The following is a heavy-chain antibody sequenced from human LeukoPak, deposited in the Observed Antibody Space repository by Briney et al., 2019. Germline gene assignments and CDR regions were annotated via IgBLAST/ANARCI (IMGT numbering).Heavy chain of an antibody. CDR1: GFTFSSYG. V-gene: IGHV3-30*02. CDR3: AKDDQPAWVGATTPVAFDI. J-gene: IGHJ3*02. CDR2: IRYDGSNK. Sequence: GGSLRLSCAASGFTFSSYGMHWVRQAPGKGLEWVAFIRYDGSNKYYADSVKGRFTISRDNSKNTLYLQMNSLRAEDTAVYYCAKDDQPAWVGATTPVAFDIWGQGTMVTVSS. D-gene: IGHD1-26*01.